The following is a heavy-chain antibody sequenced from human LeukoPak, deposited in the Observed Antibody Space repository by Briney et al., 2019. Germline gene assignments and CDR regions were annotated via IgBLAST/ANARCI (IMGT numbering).Heavy chain of an antibody. J-gene: IGHJ5*02. CDR2: INPNSGGT. CDR3: ARGGGRYYYGSGSYRDWFDP. CDR1: GYTFTGYY. V-gene: IGHV1-2*02. D-gene: IGHD3-10*01. Sequence: ASVKVSCKASGYTFTGYYMHWVRQAPGQGLEWMGWINPNSGGTNYAQKFQGRVTMTRDTSISTAYMELSRLRSDDTAVYYCARGGGRYYYGSGSYRDWFDPWGQGTLVTVSS.